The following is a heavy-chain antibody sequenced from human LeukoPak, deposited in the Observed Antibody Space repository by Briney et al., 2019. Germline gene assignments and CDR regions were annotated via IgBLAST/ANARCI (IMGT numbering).Heavy chain of an antibody. J-gene: IGHJ4*02. Sequence: ASVKVSCKASGYTFTGYYIHWVRQAPGQGLEWMGWISPNSGGTNYAQKFQGRVTMTRDTSISIAYMELSRLRSDDTAVYYCARGVAGTPLTDYWGQGTLVTVSS. V-gene: IGHV1-2*02. CDR1: GYTFTGYY. CDR2: ISPNSGGT. D-gene: IGHD6-19*01. CDR3: ARGVAGTPLTDY.